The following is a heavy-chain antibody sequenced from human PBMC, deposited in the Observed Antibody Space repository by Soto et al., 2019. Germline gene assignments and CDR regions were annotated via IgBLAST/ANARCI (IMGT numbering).Heavy chain of an antibody. D-gene: IGHD3-16*01. CDR1: GFSFSNYN. Sequence: PGGSLSLSCAASGFSFSNYNMNWVRQAPGKGLEWVAHITDGLTKHYADFVQGRFTISRDNAKNSLYLELTDLRDDDTAVYYCARDTSHGVTIGGLDAWGQGTLVTVSS. CDR3: ARDTSHGVTIGGLDA. J-gene: IGHJ5*02. V-gene: IGHV3-48*02. CDR2: ITDGLTK.